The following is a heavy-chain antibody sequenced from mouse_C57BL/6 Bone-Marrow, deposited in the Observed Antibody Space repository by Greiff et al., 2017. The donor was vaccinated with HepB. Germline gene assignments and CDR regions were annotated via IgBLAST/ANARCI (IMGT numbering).Heavy chain of an antibody. CDR2: IWSGGST. CDR3: ARFAY. Sequence: VQLVESGPGLVQPSQSLSITFTVSGFSLTSYGVHWVRQSPGKGLEWLGVIWSGGSTGYNAAFISRLSISKDNSKSQVFFKMNSLQADDTAIYYCARFAYWGQGTLVTVSA. V-gene: IGHV2-2*01. CDR1: GFSLTSYG. J-gene: IGHJ3*01.